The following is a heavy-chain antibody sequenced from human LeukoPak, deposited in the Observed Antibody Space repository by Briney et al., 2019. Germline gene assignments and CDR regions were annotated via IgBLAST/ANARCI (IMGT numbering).Heavy chain of an antibody. D-gene: IGHD1-1*01. CDR1: GFTFDDYT. CDR2: ISWDGGST. Sequence: PGGSLRLSCAASGFTFDDYTMHWVRQAPGKGLEWVSLISWDGGSTYYADSVKGRFTISRDNSKNSLYLQMNSLRTEDTALYYCAKDIGGLEPPFSAFDIWGQGTMVTVSS. J-gene: IGHJ3*02. CDR3: AKDIGGLEPPFSAFDI. V-gene: IGHV3-43*01.